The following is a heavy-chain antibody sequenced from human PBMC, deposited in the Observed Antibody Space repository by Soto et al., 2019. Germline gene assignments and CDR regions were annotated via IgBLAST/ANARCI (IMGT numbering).Heavy chain of an antibody. CDR1: GYTFSGFY. Sequence: ASVKVSCKASGYTFSGFYMHRVRQAPGQGLEWMGWINPNSGGTKSAEKFQGRVTMTRDTSISTAYMELSRLTSDDTAVYYCASAAVTGTAGLDFWGQGTQVTVSS. J-gene: IGHJ4*02. V-gene: IGHV1-2*02. CDR2: INPNSGGT. CDR3: ASAAVTGTAGLDF. D-gene: IGHD6-19*01.